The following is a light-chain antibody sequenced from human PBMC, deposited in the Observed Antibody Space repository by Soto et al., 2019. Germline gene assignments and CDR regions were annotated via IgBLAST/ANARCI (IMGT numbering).Light chain of an antibody. Sequence: DIQMTQSPSTLSASVGDRAIITCRASQSISRFLAWYHQKPGKAPNLLIYDASILESGVPSRFSGSGSGTEFTLTISSLQPDDFATYYCHQYNFYPWTFGQGTKVDIK. CDR2: DAS. CDR1: QSISRF. V-gene: IGKV1-5*01. CDR3: HQYNFYPWT. J-gene: IGKJ1*01.